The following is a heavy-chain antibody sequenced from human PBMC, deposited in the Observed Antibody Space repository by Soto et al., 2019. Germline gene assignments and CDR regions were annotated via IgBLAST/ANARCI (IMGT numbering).Heavy chain of an antibody. V-gene: IGHV1-69*06. CDR2: IIPLFGTA. Sequence: QVQLVQSWAVVKKPGSSVKVSCKASGGTFSSYAISWVRPAPGQGLEWLGGIIPLFGTANYAQKFQGRVKITADKSTSTAYMELSILRSEDTAVYYCARPSYDYVWGSYRDWGQGTLVTVSS. CDR1: GGTFSSYA. CDR3: ARPSYDYVWGSYRD. J-gene: IGHJ4*02. D-gene: IGHD3-16*02.